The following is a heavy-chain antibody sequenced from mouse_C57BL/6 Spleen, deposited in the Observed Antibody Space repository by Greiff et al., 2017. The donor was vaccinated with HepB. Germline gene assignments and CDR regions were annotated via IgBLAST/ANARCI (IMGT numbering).Heavy chain of an antibody. V-gene: IGHV1-55*01. CDR3: ARCITTVGGYYFDY. D-gene: IGHD1-1*01. CDR1: GYTFTSYW. Sequence: QVQLQQPGAELVKPGASVKMSCKASGYTFTSYWITWVKQRPGQGLEWIGDIYPGSGSTNYNEKFKSKATLTVDTSSSTAYMQLSSLTSEDSAVYYCARCITTVGGYYFDYWGQGTTLTVSS. J-gene: IGHJ2*01. CDR2: IYPGSGST.